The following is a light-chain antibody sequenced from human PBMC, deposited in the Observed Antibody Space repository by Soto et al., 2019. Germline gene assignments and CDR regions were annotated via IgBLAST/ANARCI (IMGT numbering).Light chain of an antibody. J-gene: IGLJ1*01. CDR2: DNN. CDR1: SSNIGNNF. Sequence: QSVLTQPPSVSAAPGQTVTISFSGSSSNIGNNFVTWYQQLPGTAPKLLIYDNNKRPSGIPDRFSGSQSGTSATLGITGLQTRDEAVYYCGSWDSSLTYVFGTGTKLTVL. V-gene: IGLV1-51*01. CDR3: GSWDSSLTYV.